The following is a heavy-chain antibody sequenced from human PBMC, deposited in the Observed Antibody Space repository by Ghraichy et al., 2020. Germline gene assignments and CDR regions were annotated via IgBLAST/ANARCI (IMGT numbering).Heavy chain of an antibody. D-gene: IGHD6-19*01. Sequence: GGSLRLSCAASGFTFSSYAMSWVRQAPGKGLEWVSAISGSGGSTYYADSVKGRFTISRDNSKNTLYLQMNSLRAEDTAVYYCAKDSGIAVAGHHDYWGQGTLVTVSS. V-gene: IGHV3-23*01. CDR1: GFTFSSYA. CDR2: ISGSGGST. CDR3: AKDSGIAVAGHHDY. J-gene: IGHJ4*02.